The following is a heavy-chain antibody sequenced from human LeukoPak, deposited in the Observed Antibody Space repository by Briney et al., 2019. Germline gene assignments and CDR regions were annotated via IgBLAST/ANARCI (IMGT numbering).Heavy chain of an antibody. CDR2: IYHSGST. CDR3: ARVVDCSGGSCPRGYFDY. J-gene: IGHJ4*02. CDR1: GGSVSSGGYS. D-gene: IGHD2-15*01. V-gene: IGHV4-30-2*01. Sequence: SETLSLTCAVSGGSVSSGGYSWSWIRQPPGKGLEWIGYIYHSGSTYYNPSLKSRVTISVDRSKNQFSLKLSSVTAADTAVYYCARVVDCSGGSCPRGYFDYWGQGTLVTVSS.